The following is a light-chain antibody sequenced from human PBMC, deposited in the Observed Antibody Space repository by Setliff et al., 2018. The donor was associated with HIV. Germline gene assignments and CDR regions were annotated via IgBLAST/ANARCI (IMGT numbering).Light chain of an antibody. CDR1: SSDIGAYKY. V-gene: IGLV2-14*01. Sequence: QSALTQPASVSGSPGQSITISCTGSSSDIGAYKYVSWYQHHPGKAPKLIIYEVNDRPSGISNRFSGSKSGNTASLTISTLQAEDEADYYCSSYAGTFTLYALGTGTKVTVL. J-gene: IGLJ1*01. CDR2: EVN. CDR3: SSYAGTFTLYA.